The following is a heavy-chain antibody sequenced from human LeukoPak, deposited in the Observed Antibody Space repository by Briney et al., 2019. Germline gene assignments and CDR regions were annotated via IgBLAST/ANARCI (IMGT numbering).Heavy chain of an antibody. CDR2: IYNSGSA. J-gene: IGHJ4*01. Sequence: PSETLSLTCTVSGGSISNYYWSWIRQPPGKGLEWIGYIYNSGSANYNPSLKSRVTISVDTSKHQFSLRLSSVTAADTAVYYCARGSSAPTVTPFDYWGHGTLVTVS. D-gene: IGHD4-17*01. CDR3: ARGSSAPTVTPFDY. V-gene: IGHV4-59*01. CDR1: GGSISNYY.